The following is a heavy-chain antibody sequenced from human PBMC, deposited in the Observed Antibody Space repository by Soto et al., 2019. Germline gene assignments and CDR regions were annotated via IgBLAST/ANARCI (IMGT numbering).Heavy chain of an antibody. J-gene: IGHJ4*02. CDR2: INHSEST. Sequence: SETLSLTCAVYGGSFSGYFWSWIRQPPGKGLEWIGEINHSESTNYNPSLESRVTISVDTSKNQFSLKVRSVTAADTAVYYCARGVTMMVAVQGDAPDKHHFDSRGQGTRVTVSS. D-gene: IGHD3-22*01. CDR3: ARGVTMMVAVQGDAPDKHHFDS. V-gene: IGHV4-34*01. CDR1: GGSFSGYF.